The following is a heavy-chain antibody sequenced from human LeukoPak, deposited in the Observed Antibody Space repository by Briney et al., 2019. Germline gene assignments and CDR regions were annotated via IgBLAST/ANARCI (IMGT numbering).Heavy chain of an antibody. V-gene: IGHV4-59*01. CDR3: ARDSTPGLYFDY. Sequence: PSETLSLTCTVSGGSINNYYWSWIRQPPEKGLEWIGYIYYSGSTNYNPSLKSRVTISVDTSKNQFSLRLSSVTAADTAVYYCARDSTPGLYFDYWGQGTLVTVSS. CDR1: GGSINNYY. CDR2: IYYSGST. J-gene: IGHJ4*02.